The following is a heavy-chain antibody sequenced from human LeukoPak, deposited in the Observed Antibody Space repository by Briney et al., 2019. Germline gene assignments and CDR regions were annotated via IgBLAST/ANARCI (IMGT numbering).Heavy chain of an antibody. J-gene: IGHJ4*02. D-gene: IGHD1-26*01. Sequence: PSETLSLTCAVYGGSFSGYYWSWIRQPPGKGLEWIGEINHSGSTNYNPSLKSRVTISVDTSKNQFSLKLSSVTAADTAVYYCARGRWVGATTLSYFDYWGQGTLVTVSS. CDR3: ARGRWVGATTLSYFDY. CDR1: GGSFSGYY. CDR2: INHSGST. V-gene: IGHV4-34*01.